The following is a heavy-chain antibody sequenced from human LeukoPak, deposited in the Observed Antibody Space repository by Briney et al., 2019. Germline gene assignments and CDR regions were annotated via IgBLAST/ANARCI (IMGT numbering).Heavy chain of an antibody. CDR3: ARGDSSSWSHYYYGMDV. D-gene: IGHD6-13*01. CDR2: INPNSGGT. J-gene: IGHJ6*02. V-gene: IGHV1-2*02. CDR1: GYTFTGYY. Sequence: ASVKVSCKAFGYTFTGYYMHWVRQAPGQGLEWMGWINPNSGGTNYAQKFQGRVTMTRDTSISTAYMELSRLRSDDTAVYYCARGDSSSWSHYYYGMDVWGQGTTVTVSS.